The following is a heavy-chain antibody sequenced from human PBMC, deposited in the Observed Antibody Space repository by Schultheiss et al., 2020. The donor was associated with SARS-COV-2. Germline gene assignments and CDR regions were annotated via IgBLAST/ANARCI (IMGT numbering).Heavy chain of an antibody. CDR1: GFTFSSYA. J-gene: IGHJ4*02. Sequence: GGSLRLSCSASGFTFSSYAMHWVRQAPGQGLDYVSAISSNGGSTYYADSVKGRFTISRDNSKNTLYLQMSSLRAEDTAVYYCVKEVGTSTIFGGGFVDYWGLGTLVTVSS. CDR2: ISSNGGST. D-gene: IGHD3-3*01. V-gene: IGHV3-64D*06. CDR3: VKEVGTSTIFGGGFVDY.